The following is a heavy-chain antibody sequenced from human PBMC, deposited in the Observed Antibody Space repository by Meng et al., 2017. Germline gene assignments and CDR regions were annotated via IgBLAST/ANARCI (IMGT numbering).Heavy chain of an antibody. Sequence: VQLVQSGAEVKKPGWSLRISCAASGFNFSSYDMHWVRQATGKGLEWVSAIGTAGDTYYPGSVKGRFTISRENAKNSLYLQMNSLRAGDTAVYYCARGVVRGVIYPQFDYWGQGTLVTVSS. V-gene: IGHV3-13*01. D-gene: IGHD3-10*01. CDR2: IGTAGDT. J-gene: IGHJ4*02. CDR3: ARGVVRGVIYPQFDY. CDR1: GFNFSSYD.